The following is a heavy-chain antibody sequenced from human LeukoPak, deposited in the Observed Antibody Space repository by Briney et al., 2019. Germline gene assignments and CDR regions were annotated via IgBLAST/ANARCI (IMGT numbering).Heavy chain of an antibody. J-gene: IGHJ4*02. CDR1: GFTFSSHA. CDR2: ISGSGGST. D-gene: IGHD2-15*01. V-gene: IGHV3-23*01. Sequence: GGSLRLSCAASGFTFSSHALSWVRQAPRKGLEWVSAISGSGGSTYYADSVKGRFTISRDNSKNTLYLQMNSLRAEETAVYYCAKVGYCSGGNCYWTFDFWGQGALVTVSS. CDR3: AKVGYCSGGNCYWTFDF.